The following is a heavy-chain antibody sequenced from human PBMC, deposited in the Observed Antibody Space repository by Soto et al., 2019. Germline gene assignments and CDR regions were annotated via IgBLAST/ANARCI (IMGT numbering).Heavy chain of an antibody. D-gene: IGHD2-2*01. J-gene: IGHJ4*02. Sequence: GASVKVSCKASGYTFTNYDINWVRQATGQGLEWMGWMNPNSGNTRYAQKFQGRVTMTTNTSITTAYMELSSLRSDDAAVYYCARGYCSSTSCHFDYWGQGTLVTVSS. CDR1: GYTFTNYD. CDR2: MNPNSGNT. V-gene: IGHV1-8*01. CDR3: ARGYCSSTSCHFDY.